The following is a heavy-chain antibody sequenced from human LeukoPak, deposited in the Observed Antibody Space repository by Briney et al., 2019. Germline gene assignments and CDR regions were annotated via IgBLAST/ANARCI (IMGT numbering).Heavy chain of an antibody. CDR2: IIPILGIA. CDR1: GGTFSSYA. J-gene: IGHJ4*02. Sequence: SVKVSCKASGGTFSSYAISWVRQAPGQGLEWMGRIIPILGIANYAQKFQGRVTITADKSTSTAYMELSSLRSEDTAVYYFASLNYGGNSGGWGQGTLVTVSS. CDR3: ASLNYGGNSGG. D-gene: IGHD4-23*01. V-gene: IGHV1-69*04.